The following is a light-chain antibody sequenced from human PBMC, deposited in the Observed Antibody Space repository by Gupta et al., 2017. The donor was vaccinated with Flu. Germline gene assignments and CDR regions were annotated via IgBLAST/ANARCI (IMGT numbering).Light chain of an antibody. CDR2: GAS. CDR3: QQYTRSPRALT. V-gene: IGKV3-20*01. J-gene: IGKJ4*01. Sequence: DIVLTQSPGTLSLSPGERGTLSCRASQSVSSSCLAWYQQKPGQAPRLLIYGASSRATGIPDRFSGSGSGTDFTLTISRLEPEDFAVYYCQQYTRSPRALTFGGGTKVEIK. CDR1: QSVSSSC.